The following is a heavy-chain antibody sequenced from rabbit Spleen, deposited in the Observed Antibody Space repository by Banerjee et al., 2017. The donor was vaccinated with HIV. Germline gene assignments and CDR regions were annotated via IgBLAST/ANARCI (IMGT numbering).Heavy chain of an antibody. CDR1: GIDLMSIA. V-gene: IGHV1S7*01. CDR3: ARNANGGWDL. Sequence: QELKESGGRLVTPGGSLTLSCKASGIDLMSIAMSWVRQAPGKGLEWIGDIYPVFGITNYANWVKGRFTISSDNAQNTVDLQMNSLTPADTATYFCARNANGGWDLWGPGTLVTVS. D-gene: IGHD4-1*01. J-gene: IGHJ4*01. CDR2: IYPVFGIT.